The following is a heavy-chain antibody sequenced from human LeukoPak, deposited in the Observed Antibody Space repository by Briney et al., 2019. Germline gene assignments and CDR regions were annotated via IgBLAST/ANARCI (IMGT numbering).Heavy chain of an antibody. D-gene: IGHD3-22*01. CDR1: GGSISSYN. CDR2: IYYSGST. CDR3: ARVTGYMIEDYFDY. V-gene: IGHV4-59*01. Sequence: SETLSLTCTVSGGSISSYNWSWIRQPPGKGLEWIGYIYYSGSTNYKPSLKSRVTISVETSKNQFSLKLRSVTAADTAVYYCARVTGYMIEDYFDYWGQGTLVTVSS. J-gene: IGHJ4*02.